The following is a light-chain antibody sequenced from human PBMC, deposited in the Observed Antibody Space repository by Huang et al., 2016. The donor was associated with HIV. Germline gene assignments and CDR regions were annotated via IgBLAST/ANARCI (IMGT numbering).Light chain of an antibody. V-gene: IGKV1-39*01. CDR3: QQSYSNTFT. CDR1: QSIRSC. J-gene: IGKJ3*01. Sequence: DIQMTQSPSSLSASVGDRVIITCRASQSIRSCLNWYQQQPGKAPNLLIYAASSLQSGVPSRFSGSGSGTDFTLTIRSLQPEDFATYYCQQSYSNTFTFGAGTKVDVK. CDR2: AAS.